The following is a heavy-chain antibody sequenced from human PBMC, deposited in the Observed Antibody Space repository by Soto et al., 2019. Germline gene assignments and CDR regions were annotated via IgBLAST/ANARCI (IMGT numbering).Heavy chain of an antibody. CDR1: GFTFSNYA. Sequence: EVQLLESGGGLAQPGGSLRLSCAASGFTFSNYAMNWVRQTAGKGLEWVSGISSSGSNTYYADSVKGRFTISRDNSKNTLYLQMNSLRAEDTAVYYCAKDRGSSGWYVIDYWGQGTLVTVSS. CDR2: ISSSGSNT. CDR3: AKDRGSSGWYVIDY. D-gene: IGHD6-19*01. V-gene: IGHV3-23*01. J-gene: IGHJ4*02.